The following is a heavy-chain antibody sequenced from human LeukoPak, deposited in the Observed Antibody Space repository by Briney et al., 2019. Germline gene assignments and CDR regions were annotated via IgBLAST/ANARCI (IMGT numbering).Heavy chain of an antibody. CDR2: IYYSGST. Sequence: SETLSLTCTVSGGPISSGDYYWSWIRQPPGKGLEWIGYIYYSGSTYYNPSLKSRVTISVDTSKNQFSLKLSSVTAADTAEYYCARVEVVRGVIHGWFDPWGQGTLATVSS. CDR3: ARVEVVRGVIHGWFDP. D-gene: IGHD3-10*01. J-gene: IGHJ5*02. CDR1: GGPISSGDYY. V-gene: IGHV4-30-4*08.